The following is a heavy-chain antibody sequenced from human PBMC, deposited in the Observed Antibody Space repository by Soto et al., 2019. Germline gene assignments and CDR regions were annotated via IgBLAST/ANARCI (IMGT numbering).Heavy chain of an antibody. J-gene: IGHJ6*02. V-gene: IGHV5-51*01. Sequence: PGESLKISCEASGYSFTSYWIDWVRQMPGKGLEWMGIIHPGDSDTKYYPSFQGQVTISVDKSITTAYPQRSSLKASDTAMYYCARTPGPEVAPSLHYYYLSCLDVCRQRTRVTVCS. CDR1: GYSFTSYW. CDR3: ARTPGPEVAPSLHYYYLSCLDV. D-gene: IGHD2-15*01. CDR2: IHPGDSDT.